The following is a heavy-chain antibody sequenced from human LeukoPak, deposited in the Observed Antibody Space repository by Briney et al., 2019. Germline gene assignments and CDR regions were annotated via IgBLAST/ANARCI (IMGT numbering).Heavy chain of an antibody. CDR1: GASITTYY. Sequence: SETLSLTCSVSGASITTYYWSWIRQPPGKGLEYIGQIHSSGSANYNPSLKSRVAMSLDASRNQFSLTVSSVTAADTAIYYCARDILDVGATHYFDYWGQGSLLTVSS. CDR3: ARDILDVGATHYFDY. J-gene: IGHJ4*02. V-gene: IGHV4-59*01. CDR2: IHSSGSA. D-gene: IGHD1-26*01.